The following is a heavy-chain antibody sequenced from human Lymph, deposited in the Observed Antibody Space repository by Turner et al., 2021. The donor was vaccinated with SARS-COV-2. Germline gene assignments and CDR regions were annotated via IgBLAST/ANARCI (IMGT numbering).Heavy chain of an antibody. CDR2: ISISSSTI. D-gene: IGHD2-15*01. CDR1: GFTFSSYS. V-gene: IGHV3-48*02. CDR3: ARDRGGYGASYYGMDV. J-gene: IGHJ6*02. Sequence: EVQLVESGGGLVQPGGSLRLSCAASGFTFSSYSMNWVRQAPGKGLEWVSYISISSSTIYYADSVKGRFTISRDNAKNSLYLQMNSLRDEDTAVYYCARDRGGYGASYYGMDVWGQGTTVTVSS.